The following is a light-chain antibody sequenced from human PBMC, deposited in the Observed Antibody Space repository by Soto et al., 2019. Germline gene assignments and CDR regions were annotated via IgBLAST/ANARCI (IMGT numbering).Light chain of an antibody. V-gene: IGKV3-15*01. CDR2: GAS. Sequence: EIVMTQSPATLSVSPGERATLSCRASESVSIDLAWYQQPTGQAPRLLIYGASTRDTGIPVRFSGMASGTEFTLPISRLQSEDFKVYYCQQYNKWPLTFGQGTKVDIK. J-gene: IGKJ1*01. CDR1: ESVSID. CDR3: QQYNKWPLT.